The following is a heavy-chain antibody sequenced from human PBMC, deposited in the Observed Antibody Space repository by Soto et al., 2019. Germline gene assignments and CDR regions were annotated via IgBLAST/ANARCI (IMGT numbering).Heavy chain of an antibody. J-gene: IGHJ4*02. Sequence: PSETLSLTCAVYGGSFSGYYWSWIRQPPGKGLEWIGEINHSGSTNYNPSLKSRVTISVDTSKNQFSLKLSSVTAADTAVYYCATSRTYSGSYEFDYWGQGTLVTVSS. CDR2: INHSGST. CDR3: ATSRTYSGSYEFDY. V-gene: IGHV4-34*01. D-gene: IGHD1-26*01. CDR1: GGSFSGYY.